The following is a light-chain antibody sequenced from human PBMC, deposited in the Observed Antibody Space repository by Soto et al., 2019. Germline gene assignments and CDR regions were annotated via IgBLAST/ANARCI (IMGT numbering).Light chain of an antibody. V-gene: IGKV3-11*01. J-gene: IGKJ4*02. Sequence: EIVLTQSPATLSLSPGERATLSCRASQSVSSYLAWYQQKPGQAPRLLIYDASKRATGIPARFSGSGSGTDFTLTISRREPEGFAIYYCQQRSNWLTFGGGSKVEIK. CDR2: DAS. CDR1: QSVSSY. CDR3: QQRSNWLT.